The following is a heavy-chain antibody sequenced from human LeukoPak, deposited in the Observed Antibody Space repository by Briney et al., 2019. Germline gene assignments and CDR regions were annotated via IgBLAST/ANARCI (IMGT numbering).Heavy chain of an antibody. D-gene: IGHD1-7*01. CDR3: AREITGTRGVDY. CDR2: MYTSGIT. Sequence: SETLSLTCTVSGDSFSSYFWSWIRQPAGKGLEWIGRMYTSGITNSNPSLKSRVTTSVDTSKNQFSLSLTSVTAADTAVYYCAREITGTRGVDYWGQGILVTVSS. CDR1: GDSFSSYF. V-gene: IGHV4-4*07. J-gene: IGHJ4*02.